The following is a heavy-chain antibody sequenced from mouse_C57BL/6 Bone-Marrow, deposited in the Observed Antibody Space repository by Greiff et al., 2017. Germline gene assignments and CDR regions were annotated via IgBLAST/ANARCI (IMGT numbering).Heavy chain of an antibody. CDR3: ARDADGYFDY. CDR1: GFTFSDFY. D-gene: IGHD2-3*01. Sequence: EVNVVESGGGLVQSGRSLRLSCATSGFTFSDFYMEWVRQAPGKGLEWIAASRNKANDYTTEYSASVKGRFIVSRDTSQSILYLQMNALRAEDTAIYYCARDADGYFDYWGQGTTLTVSS. CDR2: SRNKANDYTT. J-gene: IGHJ2*01. V-gene: IGHV7-1*01.